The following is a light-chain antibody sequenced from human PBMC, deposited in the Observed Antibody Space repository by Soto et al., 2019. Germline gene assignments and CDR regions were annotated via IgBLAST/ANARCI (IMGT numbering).Light chain of an antibody. CDR3: EQAGSFPLT. CDR1: HSILMI. CDR2: DAS. Sequence: DIQMTQSPASLSASVGDRVTITCRASHSILMILAWYQQKPGKAPELLIYDASSLPSGVPPRFSGSGSGTDFTLTISSLQPEDFATYYCEQAGSFPLTFGQGTRLEIK. J-gene: IGKJ5*01. V-gene: IGKV1-12*01.